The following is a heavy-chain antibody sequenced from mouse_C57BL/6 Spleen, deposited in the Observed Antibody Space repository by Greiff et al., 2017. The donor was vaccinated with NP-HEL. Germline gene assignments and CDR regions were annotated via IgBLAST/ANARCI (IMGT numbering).Heavy chain of an antibody. CDR1: GFSLTSYG. J-gene: IGHJ4*01. CDR3: ARGGYGNYVGAMDY. D-gene: IGHD2-10*02. CDR2: IWSGGST. Sequence: VQGVESGPGLVQPSQSLSITCTVSGFSLTSYGVHWVRQSPGKGLEWLGVIWSGGSTDYNAAFISSMSISQDNSKSQVFFKMNSRQAYDTAIYYCARGGYGNYVGAMDYWGQGTSVTVSS. V-gene: IGHV2-2*01.